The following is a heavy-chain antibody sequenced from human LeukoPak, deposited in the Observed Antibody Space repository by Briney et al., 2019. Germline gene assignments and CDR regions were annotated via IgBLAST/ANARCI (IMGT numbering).Heavy chain of an antibody. D-gene: IGHD2-2*01. V-gene: IGHV3-21*01. CDR2: ISSSSSSM. CDR3: VRQYCSSTSCSVSDY. CDR1: GFTFSTYS. Sequence: GGSLRVSCAASGFTFSTYSMNWVRQAPGKGLEWVSSISSSSSSMYYADSVKGRFTISRDNAKDSLHLQMNSLRAEDTAVYYCVRQYCSSTSCSVSDYWGQGTPVTVSS. J-gene: IGHJ4*02.